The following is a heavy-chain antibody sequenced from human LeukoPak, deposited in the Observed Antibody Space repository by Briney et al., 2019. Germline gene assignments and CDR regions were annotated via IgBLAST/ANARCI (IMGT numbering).Heavy chain of an antibody. CDR2: INHSGST. CDR3: ARGMRYYDSSGYNY. CDR1: GGSFSGYY. V-gene: IGHV4-34*01. Sequence: SETLSLTCAVYGGSFSGYYWSWIRQPPGRGLEWIGEINHSGSTNYNPSLKSRVTISVDMSKNQFSLKLSSVTAADTAVYYCARGMRYYDSSGYNYWGQGTLVTVSS. D-gene: IGHD3-22*01. J-gene: IGHJ4*02.